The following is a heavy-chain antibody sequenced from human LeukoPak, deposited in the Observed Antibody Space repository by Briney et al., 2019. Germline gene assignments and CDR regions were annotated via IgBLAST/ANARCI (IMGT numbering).Heavy chain of an antibody. D-gene: IGHD6-19*01. CDR1: GGSINSHY. J-gene: IGHJ4*02. Sequence: PSQTLSLTCAISGGSINSHYWSWIRQPPGKVRAWIGDIYYKGSTKYNPSLKSRVTISVDTSKNHLSLNLTSVLAADTAIYYCARRDTGWNYCDYWGQGILVTVSS. CDR2: IYYKGST. V-gene: IGHV4-59*08. CDR3: ARRDTGWNYCDY.